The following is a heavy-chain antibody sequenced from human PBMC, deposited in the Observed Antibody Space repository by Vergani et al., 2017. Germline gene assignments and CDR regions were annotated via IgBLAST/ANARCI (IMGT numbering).Heavy chain of an antibody. V-gene: IGHV3-33*01. CDR2: IWYDGNNK. J-gene: IGHJ5*02. D-gene: IGHD1-14*01. CDR1: GFTFNQYG. Sequence: QVQLVESGGGVVQPGRSLRLSCAASGFTFNQYGMHWVRQAPGKGLEWVAVIWYDGNNKQYADSVKGRFTISRDNSKSTMYLQMNSLRDEDTGVYYCARDLRLLYNQFDPWGQGTLVTVSS. CDR3: ARDLRLLYNQFDP.